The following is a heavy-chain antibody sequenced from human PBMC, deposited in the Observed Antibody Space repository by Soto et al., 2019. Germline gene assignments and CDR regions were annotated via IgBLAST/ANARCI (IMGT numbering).Heavy chain of an antibody. CDR3: ARVTTVTPIHYMDV. CDR2: INHSGST. J-gene: IGHJ6*03. V-gene: IGHV4-34*01. Sequence: SETLSLTCAVYGGSFSGYYWSWIRQPPGKGLEWIGEINHSGSTNYNPSLKSRVTISVDTSKNQFSLKLSSVTAADTAVYYCARVTTVTPIHYMDVWGKGTTVTVSS. CDR1: GGSFSGYY. D-gene: IGHD4-17*01.